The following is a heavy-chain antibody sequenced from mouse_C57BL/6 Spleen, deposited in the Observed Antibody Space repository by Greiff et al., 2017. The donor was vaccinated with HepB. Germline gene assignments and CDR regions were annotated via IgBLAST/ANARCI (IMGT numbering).Heavy chain of an antibody. CDR3: ASGGLRDPWFAY. CDR1: GYTFTSYW. V-gene: IGHV1-53*01. J-gene: IGHJ3*01. D-gene: IGHD2-4*01. Sequence: QVQLQQPGTELVKPGASVKLSCKASGYTFTSYWMHWVKQRPGQGLEWIGNINPSNGGTNYNEKFKSKATLTVDKSSSTAYMQLSSLTSEDSAVYYGASGGLRDPWFAYWGQGTLVTVSA. CDR2: INPSNGGT.